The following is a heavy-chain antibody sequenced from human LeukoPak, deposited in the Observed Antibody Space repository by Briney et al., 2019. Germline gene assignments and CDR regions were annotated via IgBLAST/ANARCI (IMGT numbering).Heavy chain of an antibody. J-gene: IGHJ6*03. D-gene: IGHD3-3*01. CDR1: GGSMNTYY. CDR2: IYSSGTT. CDR3: ARDAYDDWNRLYYYCYMDV. V-gene: IGHV4-4*07. Sequence: ETLSLTCNVSGGSMNTYYWSWIRQPAGKGLEWIGRIYSSGTTNYNASFRSRVTMSVDTSKRQFSLDLRSVTAADMAVYFCARDAYDDWNRLYYYCYMDVWGKGTTVTVSS.